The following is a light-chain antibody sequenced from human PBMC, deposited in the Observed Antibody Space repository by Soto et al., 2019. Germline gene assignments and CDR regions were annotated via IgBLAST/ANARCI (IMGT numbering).Light chain of an antibody. V-gene: IGLV2-14*03. CDR2: YVD. CDR3: TSYATGDTFP. J-gene: IGLJ2*01. CDR1: SRDVGAYDY. Sequence: QSALTQPASVSGSPGQSITISCTGTSRDVGAYDYVSWYLQYPDKAPQLLIYYVDHRPSGVSSRFSGSKSGNTASLTISGLQAEDEGDYYCTSYATGDTFPFGGGTKLTVL.